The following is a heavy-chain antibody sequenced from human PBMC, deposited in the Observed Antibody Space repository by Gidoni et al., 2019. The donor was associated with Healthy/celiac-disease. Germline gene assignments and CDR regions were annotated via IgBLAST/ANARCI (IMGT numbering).Heavy chain of an antibody. CDR3: ARPTHDYGDPRAGYFQH. J-gene: IGHJ1*01. Sequence: QLQLQESGPGLVKPSGTLSLTCPVSGGSISSSSYYWGWIRQPPGKGLEWIGSIYYSGSPHYNPSLKSRVTISVDTSKNQFSLKLSSVTAADTAVYYCARPTHDYGDPRAGYFQHWGQGTLVTVSS. V-gene: IGHV4-39*01. D-gene: IGHD4-17*01. CDR2: IYYSGSP. CDR1: GGSISSSSYY.